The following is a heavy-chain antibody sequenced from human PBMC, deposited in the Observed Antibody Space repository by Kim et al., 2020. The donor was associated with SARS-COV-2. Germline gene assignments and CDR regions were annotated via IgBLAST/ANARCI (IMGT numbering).Heavy chain of an antibody. CDR1: GHPLIANR. CDR2: INPDSGGT. V-gene: IGHV1-2*02. Sequence: ASVKVSCKAPGHPLIANRIHWVRQAPGQGLEWMGWINPDSGGTKYAERFQGRVTMTRDTSISTVYMELSRLKSDDTAVYYCAIGANTLSAFDLWGQGTVVTVSS. CDR3: AIGANTLSAFDL. J-gene: IGHJ3*01.